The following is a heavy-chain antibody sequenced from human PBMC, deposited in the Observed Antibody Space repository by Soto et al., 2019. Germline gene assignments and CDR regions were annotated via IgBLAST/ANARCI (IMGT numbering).Heavy chain of an antibody. V-gene: IGHV1-8*01. CDR3: ARGPGSRYYSYMDV. CDR1: GYTFTSYD. J-gene: IGHJ6*03. CDR2: MNPNSGNT. D-gene: IGHD6-13*01. Sequence: QVQLVQSGAEVKKPGASVKVSCKASGYTFTSYDINWVRQATGQGLEWMGWMNPNSGNTGYAQQFQGRVTMTRNTSISTAYMELSSLRSEDTVVYYCARGPGSRYYSYMDVWGKGTTVTVSS.